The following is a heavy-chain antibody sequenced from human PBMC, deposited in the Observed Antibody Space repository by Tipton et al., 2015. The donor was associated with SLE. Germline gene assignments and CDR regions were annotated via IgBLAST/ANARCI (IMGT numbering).Heavy chain of an antibody. J-gene: IGHJ4*02. CDR1: GGSISRYY. CDR3: ARNWVDYFDF. Sequence: TLSLTCNVSGGSISRYYWSWIRQTAGKGLEWIGRIYISGSTKYNPSIKSRVTMSVDTSKNQFSLKLSSVTAADTAMYYCARNWVDYFDFWGQGTLVTVSS. CDR2: IYISGST. D-gene: IGHD7-27*01. V-gene: IGHV4-4*07.